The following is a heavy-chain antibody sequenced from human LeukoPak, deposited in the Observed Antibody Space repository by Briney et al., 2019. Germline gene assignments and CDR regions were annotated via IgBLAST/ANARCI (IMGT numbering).Heavy chain of an antibody. CDR3: ARSVVYGDLLMDY. D-gene: IGHD4-17*01. CDR1: GFTFSSYA. J-gene: IGHJ4*02. V-gene: IGHV3-30-3*01. Sequence: GRSLRLSCAASGFTFSSYAMHWVRQAPGKGLEWVAVISYDGSNKYYADSVKGRFTISRDNSKNTLYLQMNSLRAEDTAVYYCARSVVYGDLLMDYWGQGTLVTVSS. CDR2: ISYDGSNK.